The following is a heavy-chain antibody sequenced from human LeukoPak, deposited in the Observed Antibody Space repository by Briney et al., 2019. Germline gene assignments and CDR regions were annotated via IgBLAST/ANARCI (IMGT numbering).Heavy chain of an antibody. CDR1: GYTFTSYD. Sequence: ASVKVPCKASGYTFTSYDINWVRQATGQGLEWMGWMNPNSGNTGYAQKFQGRVTITRNTSISTAYMELSSLRSEDTAVYYCARTVTYYDFWSGYNWFDPWGQGTLVTVSS. V-gene: IGHV1-8*03. D-gene: IGHD3-3*01. CDR2: MNPNSGNT. CDR3: ARTVTYYDFWSGYNWFDP. J-gene: IGHJ5*02.